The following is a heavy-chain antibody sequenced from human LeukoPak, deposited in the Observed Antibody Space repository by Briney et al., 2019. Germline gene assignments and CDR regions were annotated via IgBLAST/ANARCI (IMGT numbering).Heavy chain of an antibody. CDR1: GYTFTSYG. CDR2: ISAYNGNT. J-gene: IGHJ4*02. CDR3: ALSSGWYAKRSTFDY. V-gene: IGHV1-18*01. D-gene: IGHD6-19*01. Sequence: ASVKVSCKASGYTFTSYGISWVRQAPGQGLEWMGWISAYNGNTNYAQKLQGRVTMTTDTSTSTAYMELRSPRSDDTAVYYCALSSGWYAKRSTFDYWGQGTLVTVSS.